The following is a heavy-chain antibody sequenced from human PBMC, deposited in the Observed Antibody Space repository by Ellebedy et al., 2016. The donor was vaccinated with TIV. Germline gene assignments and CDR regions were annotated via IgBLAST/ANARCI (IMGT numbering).Heavy chain of an antibody. CDR2: IIPIFGTA. J-gene: IGHJ6*02. Sequence: SVKVSXXASGGTFSSYAISWVRQAPGQGLEWMGGIIPIFGTANYAQKFQGRVTITADKSTSTAYMELSSLRSEDTAVYYCARDLRDSSGLPYYYYGMDVWGQGTTVTVSS. CDR1: GGTFSSYA. V-gene: IGHV1-69*06. D-gene: IGHD3-22*01. CDR3: ARDLRDSSGLPYYYYGMDV.